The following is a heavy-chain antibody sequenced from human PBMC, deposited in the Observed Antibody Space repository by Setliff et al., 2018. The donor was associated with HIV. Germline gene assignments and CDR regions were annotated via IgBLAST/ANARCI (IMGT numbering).Heavy chain of an antibody. CDR1: GGTFSTYA. V-gene: IGHV1-69*13. Sequence: SVKVSCKASGGTFSTYAIHWVRQAPGQGLEWMGGIPLFGTANYAQKFQGRVRITADESTGTAYMELRTLKFEDTAMYYCVVGGSSWYADYHCYYMDIWGTGTTVTVSS. D-gene: IGHD6-13*01. CDR2: IPLFGTA. J-gene: IGHJ6*03. CDR3: VVGGSSWYADYHCYYMDI.